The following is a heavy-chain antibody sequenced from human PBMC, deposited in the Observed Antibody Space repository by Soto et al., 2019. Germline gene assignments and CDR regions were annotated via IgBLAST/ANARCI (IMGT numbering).Heavy chain of an antibody. D-gene: IGHD1-7*01. CDR3: ASSWNFVSNFDY. CDR2: ISSSSSTI. CDR1: GFTFSSYS. J-gene: IGHJ4*02. V-gene: IGHV3-48*02. Sequence: EGSLRLSCAASGFTFSSYSMNWVRQAPGKGLEWVSYISSSSSTIYYADSVKGRFTISRDNAKNSLYLQMNSLRDEDTAVYYCASSWNFVSNFDYWGQGTLVTVSS.